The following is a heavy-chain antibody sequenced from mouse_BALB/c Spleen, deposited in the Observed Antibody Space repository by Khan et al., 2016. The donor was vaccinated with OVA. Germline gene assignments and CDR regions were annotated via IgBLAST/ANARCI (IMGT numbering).Heavy chain of an antibody. Sequence: EVQLQQSGAELVRSGASVKLSCTASDFNIKDYYIHWVKQRPEQGLEWIGWIDPENGNTEYAPKFQGKATMTADTSSNTAYLQLTSLTSEDTAVYCANERGGYAMDYWGQGTSVTVSS. CDR3: NERGGYAMDY. CDR1: DFNIKDYY. CDR2: IDPENGNT. V-gene: IGHV14-4*02. D-gene: IGHD1-1*02. J-gene: IGHJ4*01.